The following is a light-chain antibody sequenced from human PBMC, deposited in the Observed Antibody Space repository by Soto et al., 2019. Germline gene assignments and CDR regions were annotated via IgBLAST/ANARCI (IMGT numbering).Light chain of an antibody. Sequence: LTQPASVSGSPGQSITISCTGTSSDVGGYHYVSWYQQHPGKAPKLMIYDVNNRPSGVSNRFSGSKFGNTASLTIAGLQTEDEADYYCSSFTSSSPVVFGGGTKLTVL. CDR1: SSDVGGYHY. CDR2: DVN. V-gene: IGLV2-14*01. CDR3: SSFTSSSPVV. J-gene: IGLJ2*01.